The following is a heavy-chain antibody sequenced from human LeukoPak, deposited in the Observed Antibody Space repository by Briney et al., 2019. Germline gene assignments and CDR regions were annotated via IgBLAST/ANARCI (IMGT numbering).Heavy chain of an antibody. CDR2: ISSSGSTI. D-gene: IGHD5-18*01. CDR1: GFTFSTYG. CDR3: ARGYTYGLDF. V-gene: IGHV3-48*03. Sequence: PGGSLRLSCAASGFTFSTYGMNWVRQAPGKGLEWVSYISSSGSTIYYADSVKGRFTISRHNAKNSLYLQMNSLRAEDTAIYYCARGYTYGLDFWGQGTLVTVSS. J-gene: IGHJ4*02.